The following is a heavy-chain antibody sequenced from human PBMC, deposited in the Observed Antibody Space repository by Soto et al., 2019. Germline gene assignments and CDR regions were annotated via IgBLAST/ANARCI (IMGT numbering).Heavy chain of an antibody. CDR3: ARATGTLRSRNGDY. J-gene: IGHJ4*02. CDR1: GGSISTVGHY. CDR2: IYHTGST. D-gene: IGHD1-1*01. V-gene: IGHV4-31*03. Sequence: SETLSLTCSVSGGSISTVGHYWTWIRQPPGKGLEWIGSIYHTGSTYYSKSLRSRLTMSVDTSKSQFSLRLSSVTATDTAVYYSARATGTLRSRNGDYWGQG.